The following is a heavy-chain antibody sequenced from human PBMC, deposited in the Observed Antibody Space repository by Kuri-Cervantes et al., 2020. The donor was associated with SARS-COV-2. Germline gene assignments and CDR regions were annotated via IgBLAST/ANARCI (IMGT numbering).Heavy chain of an antibody. CDR2: ISWNSGSI. J-gene: IGHJ6*03. V-gene: IGHV3-9*01. CDR3: ARGHLAGGYYYYYMDV. CDR1: GFTFDDYA. D-gene: IGHD6-19*01. Sequence: GGSLRLSCAASGFTFDDYAMHWVRQAPGKGLEWVSGISWNSGSIGYADSVKGRFTISRDNAKNSLYLQMNSLRAEDTAVYYCARGHLAGGYYYYYMDVWGKGTTVTVSS.